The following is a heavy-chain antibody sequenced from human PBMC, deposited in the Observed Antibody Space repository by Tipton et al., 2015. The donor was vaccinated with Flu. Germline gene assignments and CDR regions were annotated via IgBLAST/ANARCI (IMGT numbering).Heavy chain of an antibody. V-gene: IGHV3-21*01. D-gene: IGHD5-24*01. J-gene: IGHJ4*02. CDR2: ISSSSSYI. Sequence: VQLVQSGGGLVKPGGSLRLSCAASGFTFSSYSMNWVRQAPGKGLEWVSSISSSSSYIYYADSVKGRFTISRDNAKNSLYLQMNSLRAEDTAVYYCARYTPSRLQQTSFDYWGQGTLVTVSS. CDR1: GFTFSSYS. CDR3: ARYTPSRLQQTSFDY.